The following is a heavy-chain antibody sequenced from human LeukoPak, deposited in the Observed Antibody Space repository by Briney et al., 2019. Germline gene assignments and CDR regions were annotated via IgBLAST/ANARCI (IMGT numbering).Heavy chain of an antibody. CDR3: ATKGPLYDYVWGNYFYFDY. J-gene: IGHJ4*02. D-gene: IGHD3-16*01. V-gene: IGHV1-24*01. CDR1: GYSLTELS. Sequence: ASVKVSCKVSGYSLTELSMHWVRQAPGKGLEWMGGFDPEDGETIYAKSFQGRVTMTEDTSTHTAYMELSSLRSEDTAVYYCATKGPLYDYVWGNYFYFDYWGQGTLVTVSS. CDR2: FDPEDGET.